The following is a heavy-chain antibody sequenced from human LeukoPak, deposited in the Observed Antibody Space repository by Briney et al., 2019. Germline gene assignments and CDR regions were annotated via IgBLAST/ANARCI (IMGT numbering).Heavy chain of an antibody. CDR3: AKNEGWELPSYYFDY. D-gene: IGHD4-23*01. CDR2: IHKHGGDP. J-gene: IGHJ4*01. CDR1: GFTFSDYA. Sequence: AQPGASLRLSCAASGFTFSDYAMSWVRQAPGKGLEWVSLIHKHGGDPSYADSVKGRFTVSGENSKNTLWLQMNSLRADDTAVYYCAKNEGWELPSYYFDYWGHGTLITVSS. V-gene: IGHV3-23*03.